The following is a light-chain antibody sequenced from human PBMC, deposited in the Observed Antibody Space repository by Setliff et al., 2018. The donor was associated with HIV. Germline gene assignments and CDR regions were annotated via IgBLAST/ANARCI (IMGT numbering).Light chain of an antibody. CDR3: CSYVGGYF. CDR2: EVT. J-gene: IGLJ1*01. Sequence: QSALTQPASVSGSPGQSITISCTGTSSDVGGYKYVYWYQQHPGKAPKLMIYEVTKRPSGISDRFSASKSGNTASLTISGIQAEDEADYYCCSYVGGYFFGTGTKVTVL. V-gene: IGLV2-23*02. CDR1: SSDVGGYKY.